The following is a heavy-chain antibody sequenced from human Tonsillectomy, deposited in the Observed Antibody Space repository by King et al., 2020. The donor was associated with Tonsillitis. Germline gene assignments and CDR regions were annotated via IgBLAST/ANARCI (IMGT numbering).Heavy chain of an antibody. CDR1: GFTFSSYA. D-gene: IGHD6-13*01. Sequence: VQLVESGGGLVQPGGSLRLSCEASGFTFSSYAMSWVRQAPGKGLEWVSVIYYDGSSTYFAESVKGRFTISRDNSKNTLYLQMNSLRAEDTAVYYCAEDLSSSWYGYFDYWGQGTLVTVSS. CDR3: AEDLSSSWYGYFDY. J-gene: IGHJ4*02. CDR2: IYYDGSST. V-gene: IGHV3-23*03.